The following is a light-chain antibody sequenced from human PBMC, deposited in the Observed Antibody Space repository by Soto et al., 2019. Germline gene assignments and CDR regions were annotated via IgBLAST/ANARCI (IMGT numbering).Light chain of an antibody. CDR1: SSDVGGYNY. V-gene: IGLV2-14*01. J-gene: IGLJ3*02. Sequence: QSALTQPASVSGSPGQSITISCTGTSSDVGGYNYVSWYQQHPGKAPKLMIYDVSNRPSGVSNRFSGSKSGNTASLNISGLQAEDEADYYCSSYTSLSCGVFGGGTKLTVL. CDR2: DVS. CDR3: SSYTSLSCGV.